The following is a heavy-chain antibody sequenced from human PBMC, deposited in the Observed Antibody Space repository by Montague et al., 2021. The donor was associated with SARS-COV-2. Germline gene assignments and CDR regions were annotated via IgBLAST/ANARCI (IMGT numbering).Heavy chain of an antibody. Sequence: CAISGDSVCSNSATWNWVRQSPSSRREWLGRTYYRSKWYNDYAVSVRGRVTINPDTSKNKFSLQLNSVTPENTAIYYCTSGREGNYNVMDVWGQGTTVTVSS. CDR2: TYYRSKWYN. V-gene: IGHV6-1*01. CDR3: TSGREGNYNVMDV. D-gene: IGHD1-1*01. J-gene: IGHJ6*02. CDR1: GDSVCSNSAT.